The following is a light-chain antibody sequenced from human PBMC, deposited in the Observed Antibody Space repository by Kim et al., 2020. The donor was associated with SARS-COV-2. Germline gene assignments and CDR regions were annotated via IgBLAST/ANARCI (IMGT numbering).Light chain of an antibody. CDR3: SSYTSSSTRV. CDR1: SGDVGSYTR. J-gene: IGLJ3*02. Sequence: GKCVTISTHGTSGDVGSYTRVSWYQPPPGTAPKLMIYEVSNRPSGVPDRFSGSKSGNTASLTISGLQAEDEADYYCSSYTSSSTRVFGVGTQLTVL. CDR2: EVS. V-gene: IGLV2-18*02.